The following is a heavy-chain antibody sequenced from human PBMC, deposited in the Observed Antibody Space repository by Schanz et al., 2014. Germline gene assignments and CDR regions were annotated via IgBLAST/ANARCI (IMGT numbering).Heavy chain of an antibody. CDR1: GYTFAMYD. J-gene: IGHJ4*02. Sequence: QVQLVQSGAEVKKPGASVKVSCKASGYTFAMYDMNWVRQAPGQGLEWMGWINTNTANPTYAPAFTGRFVFSLDTSVSTAYLQIIGLQAEDSAVFYCARGRGGNTGYEAADYWGQGTRVTVSS. CDR2: INTNTANP. V-gene: IGHV7-4-1*02. D-gene: IGHD5-12*01. CDR3: ARGRGGNTGYEAADY.